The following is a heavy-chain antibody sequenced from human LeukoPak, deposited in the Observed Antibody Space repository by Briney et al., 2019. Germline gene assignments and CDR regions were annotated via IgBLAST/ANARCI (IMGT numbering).Heavy chain of an antibody. CDR2: IIPIFGTA. J-gene: IGHJ3*02. CDR1: GGTFSSYA. D-gene: IGHD3-3*01. V-gene: IGHV1-69*05. CDR3: AREGGITVFGVAQPGGAFDI. Sequence: SVKVSCKASGGTFSSYAISWVRQAPGQGLEWMGGIIPIFGTAKYAQKVQGRVTMSTDESTSTAYMELSSLRSEDTAVYYCAREGGITVFGVAQPGGAFDIWGQGTMVTVSS.